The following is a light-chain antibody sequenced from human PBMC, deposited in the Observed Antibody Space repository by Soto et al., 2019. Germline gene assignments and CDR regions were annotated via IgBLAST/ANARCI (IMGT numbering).Light chain of an antibody. Sequence: ELVKTPSPATLSVSPGASATLSCRASQPSSNNFAAYQQKPGHAPTLLIYDAATRATAIPVTFRGSGSGTQSTLLISSLQSEDSAVYYCHQYTNWLALTFGGGTKVDIK. V-gene: IGKV3-15*01. CDR2: DAA. J-gene: IGKJ4*01. CDR1: QPSSNN. CDR3: HQYTNWLALT.